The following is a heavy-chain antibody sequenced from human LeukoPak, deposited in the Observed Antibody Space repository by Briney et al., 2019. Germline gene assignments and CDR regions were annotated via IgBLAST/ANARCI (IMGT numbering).Heavy chain of an antibody. D-gene: IGHD3-22*01. CDR1: GGSISSYY. Sequence: SETLSLTCTVSGGSISSYYWSWIRQPPGKGLEWIGYIYYSGSTNYNPSLKSRVTISVDTSKNQFSLKLSSMTAADTAVYYCARHRTYYYGSSGYPDFDYWGQGTLVTVSS. CDR3: ARHRTYYYGSSGYPDFDY. J-gene: IGHJ4*02. V-gene: IGHV4-59*08. CDR2: IYYSGST.